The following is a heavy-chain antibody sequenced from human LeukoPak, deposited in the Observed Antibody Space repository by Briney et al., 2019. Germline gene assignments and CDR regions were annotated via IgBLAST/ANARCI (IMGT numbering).Heavy chain of an antibody. D-gene: IGHD1-26*01. J-gene: IGHJ5*02. V-gene: IGHV4-61*02. CDR2: IYTSGST. CDR1: GGSISSGSYY. Sequence: SQTLSLTCTVSGGSISSGSYYWSWIRQPAGKGLEWIGRIYTSGSTNYNPSLKSRVTMSVDTSKNQFSLKLSSVTAADTAVYYCARGVLVGAPFNNWFDPWGQGTLVTVSS. CDR3: ARGVLVGAPFNNWFDP.